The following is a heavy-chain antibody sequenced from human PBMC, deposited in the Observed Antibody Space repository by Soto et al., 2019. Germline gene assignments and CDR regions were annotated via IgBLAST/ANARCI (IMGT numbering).Heavy chain of an antibody. V-gene: IGHV4-39*01. D-gene: IGHD5-12*01. J-gene: IGHJ4*02. CDR3: ARQNPLSGYGYGLAGYYFDS. CDR1: GGSITSRNYY. CDR2: IYYSGST. Sequence: QLQLQESGPGLVKPSETLSLTCTVSGGSITSRNYYWGWIRQPPGKGLEWIGNIYYSGSTSYNPSLKSRVTISVDTSKNQLSLRLSSVTAADTAVYYCARQNPLSGYGYGLAGYYFDSWGQGTLVTVSS.